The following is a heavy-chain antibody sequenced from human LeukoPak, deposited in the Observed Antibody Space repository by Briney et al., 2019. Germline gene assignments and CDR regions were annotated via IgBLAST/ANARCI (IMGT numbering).Heavy chain of an antibody. CDR1: GGSISSGGYS. CDR3: ARHRYSGSYSGGAFDI. J-gene: IGHJ3*02. V-gene: IGHV4-30-2*01. CDR2: IYHSGST. Sequence: SQTLSLTCAVSGGSISSGGYSWSWIRQPPGKGLEWIGYIYHSGSTYYNPSLKSRVTISVDTSKNQFSLKLSSVTAADTAVYYCARHRYSGSYSGGAFDIWGQGTMVTVSS. D-gene: IGHD1-26*01.